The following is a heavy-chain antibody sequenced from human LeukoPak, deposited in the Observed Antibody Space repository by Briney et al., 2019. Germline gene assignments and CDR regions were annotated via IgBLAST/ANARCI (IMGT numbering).Heavy chain of an antibody. CDR3: ARGHSGAALPKRTHSDY. CDR2: INPNSGGT. J-gene: IGHJ4*02. V-gene: IGHV1-2*02. Sequence: GASVKVSCKASGYTFTGYYMHWVRQAPGQGLEWMGWINPNSGGTNYAQKFQGRVTMTRDTSISTAYMELSRLRSDDTAVYYCARGHSGAALPKRTHSDYWGQGTLVTVSS. CDR1: GYTFTGYY.